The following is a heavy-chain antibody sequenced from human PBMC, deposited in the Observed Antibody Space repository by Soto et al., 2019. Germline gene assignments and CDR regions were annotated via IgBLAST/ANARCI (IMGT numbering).Heavy chain of an antibody. V-gene: IGHV1-46*01. D-gene: IGHD1-26*01. Sequence: ASVKVSCKASGYTFTHHYIHWVRQAPGQGLDWVGVINPSGGRTNYAQKFQGRVTMTGDTSTRTAYMELTTLTSDDTAFYYCARGVSAGVDYWGQGTLVTVSS. CDR1: GYTFTHHY. CDR2: INPSGGRT. CDR3: ARGVSAGVDY. J-gene: IGHJ4*02.